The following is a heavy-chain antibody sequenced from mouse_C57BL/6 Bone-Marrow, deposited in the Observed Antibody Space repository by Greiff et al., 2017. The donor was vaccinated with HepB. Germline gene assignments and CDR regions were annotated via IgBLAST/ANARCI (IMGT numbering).Heavy chain of an antibody. V-gene: IGHV1-50*01. D-gene: IGHD1-1*01. Sequence: QVQLQQPGAELVKPGASVKLSCKASGYTFTSCWMQWVKQRPGQGLEWIGEIDPSDSYTNYNQKFKGKATLTVDTSSSTAYMQLSSLTSEDSAVYYCARGREEDGKDYFDYWGQGTTLTVSS. CDR3: ARGREEDGKDYFDY. CDR2: IDPSDSYT. CDR1: GYTFTSCW. J-gene: IGHJ2*01.